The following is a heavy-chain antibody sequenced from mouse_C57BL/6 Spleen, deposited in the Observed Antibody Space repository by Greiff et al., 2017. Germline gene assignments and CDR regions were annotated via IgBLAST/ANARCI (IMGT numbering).Heavy chain of an antibody. CDR2: ISYDGSN. V-gene: IGHV3-6*01. J-gene: IGHJ2*01. D-gene: IGHD2-4*01. CDR3: ASYDYDAGY. CDR1: GYSITSGYY. Sequence: EVQLQQSGPGLVKPSQSLSLTCSVTGYSITSGYYWNWIRQLPGNKLEWMGYISYDGSNNYNPSLKNRISITRDTSKNQFFLKLNSVTTEDTATYYCASYDYDAGYWGQGTTLTVSS.